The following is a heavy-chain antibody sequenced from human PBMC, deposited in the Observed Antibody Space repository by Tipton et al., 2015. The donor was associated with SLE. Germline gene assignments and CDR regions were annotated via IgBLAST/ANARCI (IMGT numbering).Heavy chain of an antibody. D-gene: IGHD4/OR15-4a*01. CDR2: ITAYNGKT. CDR3: TVGIDYGGFEI. Sequence: QVQLVQSGAEMKKPGASVKVSCKASGYIFTTYGISWVRQAPGQGLEWMGWITAYNGKTDNAQRVQGRVTMTTETSTSTAYMELRSLTSDDTAVYYCTVGIDYGGFEIWCQGTMVTVSS. CDR1: GYIFTTYG. J-gene: IGHJ3*02. V-gene: IGHV1-18*01.